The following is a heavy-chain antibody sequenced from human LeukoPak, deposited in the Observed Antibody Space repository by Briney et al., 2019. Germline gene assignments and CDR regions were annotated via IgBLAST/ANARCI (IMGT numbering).Heavy chain of an antibody. V-gene: IGHV3-48*01. CDR2: ISSSSSTM. D-gene: IGHD3-22*01. CDR1: GFIFSSYS. Sequence: GGSLRLSCAASGFIFSSYSMNWVRQAPGKGLEWVSYISSSSSTMYYADSVKGRFSISRDNAKNSLYLQMNGLRAEDTAVYYCARDHHRRLYDSQARDTFDIWGQGTMVTVSS. CDR3: ARDHHRRLYDSQARDTFDI. J-gene: IGHJ3*02.